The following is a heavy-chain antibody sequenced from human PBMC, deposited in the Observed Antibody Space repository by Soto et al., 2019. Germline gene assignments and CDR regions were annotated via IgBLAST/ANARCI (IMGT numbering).Heavy chain of an antibody. V-gene: IGHV4-31*03. CDR1: GASIKSGGYY. D-gene: IGHD6-13*01. CDR2: IYYGGAT. Sequence: KTSETLSLTCSVSGASIKSGGYYWNWIRQHPGKDLEWMGYIYYGGATNHNPSLKSRLIISIDTSKNQFSLRLSSVTAADTAVYFCARDSTIAARAFDIWGQGTMVTVSS. J-gene: IGHJ3*02. CDR3: ARDSTIAARAFDI.